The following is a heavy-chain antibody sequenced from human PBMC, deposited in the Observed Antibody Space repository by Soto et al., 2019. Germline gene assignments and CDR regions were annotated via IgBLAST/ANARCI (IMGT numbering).Heavy chain of an antibody. J-gene: IGHJ5*02. CDR1: GYTFTGYY. D-gene: IGHD3-10*01. V-gene: IGHV1-2*04. CDR3: ASYVVGEYGLNWFDH. CDR2: INPNSGGT. Sequence: QVQLVQSGAEVKKPGASVKVSCKASGYTFTGYYMHWVRQAPGQGLEWMGWINPNSGGTNYAQKFQGWVTMNRDTSFRTADRYLGRRRSAAAAVYYCASYVVGEYGLNWFDHWGQGSLVTVCS.